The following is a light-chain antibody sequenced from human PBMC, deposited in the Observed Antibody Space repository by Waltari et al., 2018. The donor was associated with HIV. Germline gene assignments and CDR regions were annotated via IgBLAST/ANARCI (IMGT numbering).Light chain of an antibody. J-gene: IGKJ1*01. CDR2: GAS. CDR1: ESVNSD. V-gene: IGKV3-15*01. CDR3: QQYNNWPPAWT. Sequence: EIVMTQSPVTLSASPGERVPLSCRASESVNSDLAWYQQKPGQAPRLLIHGASTRATGIPPRFSGSGSETQFTLTISSLQSEDCAVYYCQQYNNWPPAWTFGRGTRVEI.